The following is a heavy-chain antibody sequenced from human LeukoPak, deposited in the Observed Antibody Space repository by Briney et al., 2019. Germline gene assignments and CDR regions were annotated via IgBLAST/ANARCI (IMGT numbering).Heavy chain of an antibody. Sequence: GGSLRLSCAASGFTFSSYWMSWVRQAPGKGLGWVANIKQDGSEKYYVDSVKGRFTISRDNAKNSLYLQMNSLRAEDTAVYYCAKELTIFGVAKNTFDSWGQGTLVTVSS. CDR3: AKELTIFGVAKNTFDS. J-gene: IGHJ4*02. V-gene: IGHV3-7*01. CDR1: GFTFSSYW. D-gene: IGHD3-3*01. CDR2: IKQDGSEK.